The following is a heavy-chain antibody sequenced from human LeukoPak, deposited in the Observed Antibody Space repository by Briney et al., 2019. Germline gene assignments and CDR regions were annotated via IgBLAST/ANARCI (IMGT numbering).Heavy chain of an antibody. CDR3: TRGENRWLQPDFDY. CDR1: GGSISSYY. Sequence: SETLSLTCTVSGGSISSYYWSWIRQPPGKGLEWIGYIYYSGSTNYNPSLKSRVTISVDTSKNQFSLKLSSVTAADTAVYYCTRGENRWLQPDFDYWGQGTLVTVSS. V-gene: IGHV4-59*01. J-gene: IGHJ4*02. CDR2: IYYSGST. D-gene: IGHD5-24*01.